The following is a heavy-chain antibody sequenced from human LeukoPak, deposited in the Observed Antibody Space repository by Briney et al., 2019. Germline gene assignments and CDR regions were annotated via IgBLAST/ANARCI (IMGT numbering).Heavy chain of an antibody. V-gene: IGHV1-69*05. J-gene: IGHJ6*03. D-gene: IGHD3-3*01. CDR3: ARGVLRFLEWLPNQYYYYMDV. CDR2: IIPIFGTA. CDR1: GGTFSSYA. Sequence: GSSVKVSCKASGGTFSSYAISWVRQAPGQGLEWMGGIIPIFGTANYAQKFQGRVTITTDESTSTAYMELSSLRSEDTAVYYCARGVLRFLEWLPNQYYYYMDVWGKGTTVTVSS.